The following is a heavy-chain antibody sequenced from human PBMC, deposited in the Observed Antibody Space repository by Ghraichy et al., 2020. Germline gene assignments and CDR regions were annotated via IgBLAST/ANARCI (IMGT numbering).Heavy chain of an antibody. CDR3: ARNDFWGGAPTF. J-gene: IGHJ4*02. Sequence: SETLSLTCSVSVGSISGYYWSWIRQPPGKALEWIGYIYYTGNTHFNPSLKSRVTISVDTSKNVFSLTLTSVTAADTAVYYCARNDFWGGAPTFWGQGSLVLVSS. D-gene: IGHD3-3*01. CDR1: VGSISGYY. V-gene: IGHV4-59*01. CDR2: IYYTGNT.